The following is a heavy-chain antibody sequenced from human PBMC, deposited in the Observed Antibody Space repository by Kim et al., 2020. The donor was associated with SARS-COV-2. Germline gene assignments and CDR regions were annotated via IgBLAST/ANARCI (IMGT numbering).Heavy chain of an antibody. J-gene: IGHJ4*02. CDR3: VRGGRGRDGYNH. D-gene: IGHD5-12*01. CDR2: MNPNSGNT. CDR1: GYTFTSYD. V-gene: IGHV1-8*01. Sequence: ASVKVSCKASGYTFTSYDIIWVRQATGQGLEWMGWMNPNSGNTDSAQKFQGRFTMTRDTSISTAYMELSSLTSEDTAVYYCVRGGRGRDGYNHWGQGTLVTVSS.